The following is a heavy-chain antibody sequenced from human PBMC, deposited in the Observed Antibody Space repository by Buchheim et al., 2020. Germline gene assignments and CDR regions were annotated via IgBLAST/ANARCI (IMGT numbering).Heavy chain of an antibody. V-gene: IGHV1-8*01. CDR2: MNPNSGNT. CDR1: GYTFTSYD. J-gene: IGHJ3*02. Sequence: QVQLVQSGAEVKKPGASVKVSCKASGYTFTSYDINWVRQATGQGLEWMGWMNPNSGNTGYAQKFQGRVTMTRNTSISTAYMELSSLRSEDTAVYYCARGRSHYYDSSGYLTHDAFDIWGQGT. D-gene: IGHD3-22*01. CDR3: ARGRSHYYDSSGYLTHDAFDI.